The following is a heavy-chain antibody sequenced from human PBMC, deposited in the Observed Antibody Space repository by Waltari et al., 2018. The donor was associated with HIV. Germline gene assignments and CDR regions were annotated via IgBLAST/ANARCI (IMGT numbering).Heavy chain of an antibody. V-gene: IGHV3-15*01. CDR3: TTGGYPTEAFDV. D-gene: IGHD5-12*01. J-gene: IGHJ3*01. CDR2: MKSKRDGGAT. Sequence: EVQVVESGGGLVKPGGSLRVSCASFQLTFADVWMTWVRQAPGKGLECVGRMKSKRDGGATDYAASVKSRFVISRDDSQNTLYLQMSGLRTEDTAMYYCTTGGYPTEAFDVWGQGTMLTVSP. CDR1: QLTFADVW.